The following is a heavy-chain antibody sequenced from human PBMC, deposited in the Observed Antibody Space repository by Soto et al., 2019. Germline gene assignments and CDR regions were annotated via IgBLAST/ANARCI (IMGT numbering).Heavy chain of an antibody. CDR3: ASTPSSIAARQSWGWYYYYGMDV. CDR2: IYHSGST. J-gene: IGHJ6*02. D-gene: IGHD6-6*01. V-gene: IGHV4-4*02. CDR1: GGSISSSNW. Sequence: PSETLSLTCAVSGGSISSSNWWSWVRQPPGKGLEWIGEIYHSGSTNYNPSLKSRVTISVDRSKNQFSLKLSSVTAADTAVYYCASTPSSIAARQSWGWYYYYGMDVWGQGTTVPVSS.